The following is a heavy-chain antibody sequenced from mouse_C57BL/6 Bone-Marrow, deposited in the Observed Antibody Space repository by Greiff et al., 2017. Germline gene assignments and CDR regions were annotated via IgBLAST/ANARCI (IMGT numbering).Heavy chain of an antibody. Sequence: EVQLLQSGAEFVRPGASVKLSCTASGFNIKDDSMPWVKQTPEQGLEWIGCIDPENGYTEYASKFQGQATISADTSSNTPYLQLSSLTSDDTAVYYCTTVSGGKAMDYWGQGTSVTVSS. CDR3: TTVSGGKAMDY. D-gene: IGHD1-1*01. CDR1: GFNIKDDS. CDR2: IDPENGYT. J-gene: IGHJ4*01. V-gene: IGHV14-4*01.